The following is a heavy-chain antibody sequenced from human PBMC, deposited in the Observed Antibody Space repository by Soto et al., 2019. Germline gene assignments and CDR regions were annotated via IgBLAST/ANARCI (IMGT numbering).Heavy chain of an antibody. D-gene: IGHD3-10*01. CDR1: GGYISSYY. Sequence: SETLSLTCTVSGGYISSYYCSWIRQHAGKGLEWIGRLYNSGSTNYHPSLKRPVTMSGNTSKNQFSLKLSYVTAADTDVYYCSRDLRGGSGSGRYYTLEGGWFDPWGQGTLVTVS. J-gene: IGHJ5*02. CDR3: SRDLRGGSGSGRYYTLEGGWFDP. V-gene: IGHV4-4*07. CDR2: LYNSGST.